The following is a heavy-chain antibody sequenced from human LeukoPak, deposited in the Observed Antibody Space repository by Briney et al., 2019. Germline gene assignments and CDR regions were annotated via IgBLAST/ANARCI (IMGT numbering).Heavy chain of an antibody. Sequence: PSETLSLTCTVSGGSISSYYWSWIRQPPGKGLEWIGEIYHSGSTNYNPSLKSRVTISVDTSKNQFSLKLSSVTAADTAVYYCAREFSPPYYYDSSGYYFDAFDIWGQGTMVTVSS. V-gene: IGHV4-59*01. CDR2: IYHSGST. CDR1: GGSISSYY. D-gene: IGHD3-22*01. CDR3: AREFSPPYYYDSSGYYFDAFDI. J-gene: IGHJ3*02.